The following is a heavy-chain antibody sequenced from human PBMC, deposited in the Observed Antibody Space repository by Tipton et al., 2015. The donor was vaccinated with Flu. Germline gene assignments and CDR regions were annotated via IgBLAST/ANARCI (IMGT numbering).Heavy chain of an antibody. V-gene: IGHV3-23*01. CDR2: ISGSGGST. J-gene: IGHJ4*02. Sequence: SLRLSCAASGFTFSSYAMSWVRQAPGKGLEWVSAISGSGGSTYYADSVKGRFTISRDNSKNTLYLQMNSLRAEDTAVYYCARAGIAAADQFDYWGQGTLVTVSS. CDR3: ARAGIAAADQFDY. D-gene: IGHD6-13*01. CDR1: GFTFSSYA.